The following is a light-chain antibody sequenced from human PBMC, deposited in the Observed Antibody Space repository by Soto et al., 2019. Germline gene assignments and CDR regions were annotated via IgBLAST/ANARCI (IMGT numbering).Light chain of an antibody. J-gene: IGKJ4*01. CDR1: QSVSSN. CDR3: QQYDNWPLT. V-gene: IGKV3-15*01. Sequence: EIVMTQSPATLPVSPGERATLSCRASQSVSSNLAWYQQKPGQAPRFLIYGASSRATGIPARFSGSGSGTEFTLTISRLQSEDFAVYYCQQYDNWPLTFGGGTKVDIK. CDR2: GAS.